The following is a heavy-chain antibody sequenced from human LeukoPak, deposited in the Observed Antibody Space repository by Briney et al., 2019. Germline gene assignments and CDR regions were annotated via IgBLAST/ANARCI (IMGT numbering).Heavy chain of an antibody. CDR3: ARGRAYGSGRDYYYYMDV. Sequence: GGSLRLSCAASGFTFSSYAMHWVRQAPGKGLEWVAVISYDGSNKYYADSVKGRFTISRDNSKNTLYLQMNSLRAEDTAVYYCARGRAYGSGRDYYYYMDVWGKGTTVTVSS. CDR1: GFTFSSYA. J-gene: IGHJ6*03. D-gene: IGHD3-10*01. CDR2: ISYDGSNK. V-gene: IGHV3-30-3*01.